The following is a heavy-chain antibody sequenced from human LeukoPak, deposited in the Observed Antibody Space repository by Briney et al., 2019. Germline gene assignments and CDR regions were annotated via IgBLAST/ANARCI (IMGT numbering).Heavy chain of an antibody. D-gene: IGHD3-10*01. J-gene: IGHJ4*02. CDR2: IKSDGSST. CDR3: ATNYYGSGPDH. V-gene: IGHV3-74*01. CDR1: GFTFSSYW. Sequence: GGSLRLSCAASGFTFSSYWMHWVRQAPGKGLVWVSRIKSDGSSTTYADSVKGRFTISSDNAKNTLYLQMNSLRAEDTAVYYCATNYYGSGPDHWGQGTLVTVSS.